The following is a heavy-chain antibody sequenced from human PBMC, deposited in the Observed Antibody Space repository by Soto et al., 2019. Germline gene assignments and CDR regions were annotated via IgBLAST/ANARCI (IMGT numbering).Heavy chain of an antibody. D-gene: IGHD3-22*01. V-gene: IGHV4-39*01. CDR2: IYYSGST. Sequence: SETLSLTCTVSGGSISSGSYYWGWIRQPPGKGLEWIGSIYYSGSTYYNPSLKSRVTISVDTSKNQFSLKLSSVTAGDTAVYYCARHHDYYDSSGYYYFDYWGQGTLVTVSS. J-gene: IGHJ4*02. CDR1: GGSISSGSYY. CDR3: ARHHDYYDSSGYYYFDY.